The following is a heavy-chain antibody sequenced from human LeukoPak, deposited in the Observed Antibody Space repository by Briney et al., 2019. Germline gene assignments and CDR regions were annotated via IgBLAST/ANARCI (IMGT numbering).Heavy chain of an antibody. CDR3: ARQGGYRLFDY. D-gene: IGHD5-12*01. J-gene: IGHJ4*02. Sequence: SETLSLTCTVSGGSISSSSYYWGWIRQPPGKGLEWIGSIYYSGSTYYNPSLKSRVTISVDTSKNQFSLKLSSVTAADTAVYYCARQGGYRLFDYWGQGTLVTVSS. V-gene: IGHV4-39*01. CDR1: GGSISSSSYY. CDR2: IYYSGST.